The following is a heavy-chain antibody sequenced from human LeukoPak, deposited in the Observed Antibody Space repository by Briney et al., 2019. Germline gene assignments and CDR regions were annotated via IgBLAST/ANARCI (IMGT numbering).Heavy chain of an antibody. Sequence: PGGSLRLSCVASGFTFRSYAMSWVRQAPGKGLEWVSGLSGSDGTTYYSDSVKGRFTISRDSSRNTLFLHMNTLRAEDTAIYYCARDRTVGASYWYFDLWGRGTLVTVSS. V-gene: IGHV3-23*01. CDR3: ARDRTVGASYWYFDL. CDR1: GFTFRSYA. J-gene: IGHJ2*01. CDR2: LSGSDGTT. D-gene: IGHD1-26*01.